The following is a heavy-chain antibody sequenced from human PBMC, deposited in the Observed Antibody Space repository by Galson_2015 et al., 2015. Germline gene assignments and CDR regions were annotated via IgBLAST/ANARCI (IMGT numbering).Heavy chain of an antibody. CDR2: IDGDGSDT. J-gene: IGHJ4*02. CDR1: GFTFSSYW. V-gene: IGHV3-74*01. Sequence: SLRLSCAASGFTFSSYWMHWVRQVPGKGLVWVSRIDGDGSDTNYADSVKGRFTVSRDNAKNTLYLQMNSLRAEDTAVYYCARGASGRSWAFSDYWGQGTLVTVSS. CDR3: ARGASGRSWAFSDY. D-gene: IGHD6-13*01.